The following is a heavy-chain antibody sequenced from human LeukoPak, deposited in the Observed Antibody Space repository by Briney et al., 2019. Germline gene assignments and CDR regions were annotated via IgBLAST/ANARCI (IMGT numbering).Heavy chain of an antibody. D-gene: IGHD3-3*01. V-gene: IGHV7-4-1*02. CDR1: GYTFTSYS. CDR3: ARDQRQISFDY. J-gene: IGHJ4*02. Sequence: ASVKVSCRASGYTFTSYSMNWVRQAPGQGLEWMGWIDTNTGNPTYAHGFTGRFVFSLDTSVSTAYLQISSLKAEDTAFYYCARDQRQISFDYWGQGTLVTVSS. CDR2: IDTNTGNP.